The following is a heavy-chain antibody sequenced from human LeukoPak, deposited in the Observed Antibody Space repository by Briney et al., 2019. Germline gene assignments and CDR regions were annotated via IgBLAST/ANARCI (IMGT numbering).Heavy chain of an antibody. CDR2: IYYSGST. CDR1: GGSFSGYY. V-gene: IGHV4-59*12. Sequence: SETLSLTCAVYGGSFSGYYWSWIRQPPGKGLEWIGYIYYSGSTNYNPSLKSRVTISVDTSKNQFSLKLSSVTAADTAVYYCARANPNYDFWSGYYTIFDYWGQGTLVTVSS. CDR3: ARANPNYDFWSGYYTIFDY. D-gene: IGHD3-3*01. J-gene: IGHJ4*02.